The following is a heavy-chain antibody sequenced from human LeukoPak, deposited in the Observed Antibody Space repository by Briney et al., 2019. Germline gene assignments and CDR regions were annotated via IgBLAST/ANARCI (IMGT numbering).Heavy chain of an antibody. Sequence: SETLSLTCSVSGASISSHYWSWIRQPPGKGLEWIGYIYYSVRTNYNPSLKSRVTISVDMPNNQFSLKLSSVTAADTAVYYCARESIAVAGTFLANYYYYMDVWGKGTTVTVSS. D-gene: IGHD6-19*01. CDR2: IYYSVRT. V-gene: IGHV4-59*11. CDR3: ARESIAVAGTFLANYYYYMDV. J-gene: IGHJ6*03. CDR1: GASISSHY.